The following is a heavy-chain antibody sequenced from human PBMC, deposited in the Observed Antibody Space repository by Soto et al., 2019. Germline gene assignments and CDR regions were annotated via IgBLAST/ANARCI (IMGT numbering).Heavy chain of an antibody. V-gene: IGHV1-8*01. CDR1: GYTFTSYD. Sequence: GASVKVSCKASGYTFTSYDINWVRQATGQGLEWMGWMNPNSGNTGYAQKFQGRVTMTRNTSISTAYMELSSLRSEDTAVYYCAKALSRDYDFWSGYYVSWFDPWGQGTLVTVSS. J-gene: IGHJ5*02. CDR3: AKALSRDYDFWSGYYVSWFDP. D-gene: IGHD3-3*01. CDR2: MNPNSGNT.